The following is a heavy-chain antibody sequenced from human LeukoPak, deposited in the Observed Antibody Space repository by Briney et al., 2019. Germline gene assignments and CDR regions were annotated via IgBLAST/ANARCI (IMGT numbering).Heavy chain of an antibody. CDR1: GGSISYYY. D-gene: IGHD2-15*01. CDR2: IYHSGST. CDR3: VRHAATRHNYGMDV. Sequence: PSETLSLTCTVSGGSISYYYWSWIQQPPGKGLEWIGHIYHSGSTNYNPSFKSRVTISVDTSKNHFSLELSSVTAADTAVYYCVRHAATRHNYGMDVWGRGTTVTVSS. J-gene: IGHJ6*02. V-gene: IGHV4-59*08.